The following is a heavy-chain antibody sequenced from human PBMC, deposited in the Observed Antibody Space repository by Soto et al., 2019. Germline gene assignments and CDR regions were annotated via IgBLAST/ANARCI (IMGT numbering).Heavy chain of an antibody. CDR1: GYTFTGYY. V-gene: IGHV1-2*04. CDR2: INPNSGGT. D-gene: IGHD3-10*01. CDR3: ARDGNYYGSGSYGMDV. Sequence: ASVKVSCKASGYTFTGYYMHWVRQAPGQGLEWMGWINPNSGGTNYAQKFQGWVTMTRDTSISTAYMELSRLRSDDTAVYYCARDGNYYGSGSYGMDVWGQGTTVTVSS. J-gene: IGHJ6*02.